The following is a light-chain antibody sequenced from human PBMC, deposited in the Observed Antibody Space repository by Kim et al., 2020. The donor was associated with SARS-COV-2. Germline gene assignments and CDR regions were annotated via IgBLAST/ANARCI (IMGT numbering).Light chain of an antibody. CDR3: AAWDDSLDGAV. CDR2: SNN. J-gene: IGLJ3*02. CDR1: SSNIGSNA. Sequence: QSVLTQPPSASGTPGQSVTISCSGSSSNIGSNAVNWYQHFPGTAPKLLIYSNNQRPSGVPDRVSGSKSGTSASLAISGLQSEDEADYYCAAWDDSLDGAVFGGGTKVTVL. V-gene: IGLV1-44*01.